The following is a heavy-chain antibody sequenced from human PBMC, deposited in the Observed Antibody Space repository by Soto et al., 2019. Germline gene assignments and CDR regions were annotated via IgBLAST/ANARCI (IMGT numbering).Heavy chain of an antibody. CDR2: IIAILGIA. Sequence: QVQLVQSGAEVKKPGSSVKVSCKASGGTFSSYTISWVRQAPGQGLEWIGRIIAILGIANYAQKFQDRVTITADKSTSTAYMELGSLRSEDTAVYYCAAGTVTTLNAFDIWGQGTMDTVSS. V-gene: IGHV1-69*02. D-gene: IGHD4-17*01. J-gene: IGHJ3*02. CDR1: GGTFSSYT. CDR3: AAGTVTTLNAFDI.